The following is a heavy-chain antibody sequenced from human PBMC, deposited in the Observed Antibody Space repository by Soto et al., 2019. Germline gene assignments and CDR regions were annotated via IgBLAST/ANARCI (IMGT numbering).Heavy chain of an antibody. Sequence: PGGSLRLSCAASGFTFSSYWMSWVRQAPGKGLEWVANIKQDGSEKYYVDSVKGRFTISRDNSKNTLYLQMNSLRAEDTAVYYCAKQGGSTSSNWFDPWGPGTLVTV. CDR3: AKQGGSTSSNWFDP. CDR1: GFTFSSYW. CDR2: IKQDGSEK. J-gene: IGHJ5*02. V-gene: IGHV3-7*03. D-gene: IGHD2-2*01.